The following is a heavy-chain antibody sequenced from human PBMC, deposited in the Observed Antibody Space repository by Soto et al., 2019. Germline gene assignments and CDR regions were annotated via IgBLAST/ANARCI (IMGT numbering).Heavy chain of an antibody. Sequence: QVQLVQSGAEVKKPGASVKVSCKASGYTFTSYGISWVRQAPGQGREWMGWISAYNGNTNYAQKLQGRVTMTTDTSTSTAYMELRSLRSDDTAVDYCARARRRGIGQQLVLGASDYWGQGTLVTVSS. CDR3: ARARRRGIGQQLVLGASDY. CDR1: GYTFTSYG. J-gene: IGHJ4*02. CDR2: ISAYNGNT. V-gene: IGHV1-18*01. D-gene: IGHD6-13*01.